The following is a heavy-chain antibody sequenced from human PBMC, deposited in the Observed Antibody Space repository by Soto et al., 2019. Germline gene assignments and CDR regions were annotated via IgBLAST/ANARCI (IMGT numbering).Heavy chain of an antibody. CDR3: GNARNWNYADLEY. J-gene: IGHJ4*02. CDR1: RFSLSVYG. V-gene: IGHV3-30*18. D-gene: IGHD1-7*01. CDR2: ISYDGGNK. Sequence: QVQLVESGGGVVQPGRSLRLSCAASRFSLSVYGMHWVRQTPGKALEWVAAISYDGGNKHYADSVKGRFTVSRDNSKNTLYLQMNSLRGEDTAVYYFGNARNWNYADLEYWGQGTLVIVSS.